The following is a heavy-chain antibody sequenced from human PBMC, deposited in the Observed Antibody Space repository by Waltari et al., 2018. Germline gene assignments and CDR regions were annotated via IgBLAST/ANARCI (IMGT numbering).Heavy chain of an antibody. CDR3: ARDDRSIAALQY. Sequence: QVQLVESGGGVVQPGRSLRLSCAAYGFDLDHYGMHWVRQAPGKGLELVAIIWFDGTTTYDAESVKGRFTISRDSSRNTVYLQMNSLRAEDTAVYYCARDDRSIAALQYWGQGTLVTVSS. V-gene: IGHV3-33*01. CDR1: GFDLDHYG. CDR2: IWFDGTTT. D-gene: IGHD6-6*01. J-gene: IGHJ4*02.